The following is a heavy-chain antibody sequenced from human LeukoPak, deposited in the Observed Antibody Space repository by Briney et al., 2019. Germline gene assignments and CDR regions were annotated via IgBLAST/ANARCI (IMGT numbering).Heavy chain of an antibody. CDR1: GGSISSSSYY. CDR2: FYSSGST. CDR3: ASNYYGSPDNWFDP. Sequence: SETLSLTCTVPGGSISSSSYYWGWFRQPPVKGLEWLGSFYSSGSTYYNPSLKSRVTISVDTSKNHFSLKLSSVTAADTAVYYCASNYYGSPDNWFDPWGQGTLVTVSS. V-gene: IGHV4-39*07. D-gene: IGHD3-10*01. J-gene: IGHJ5*02.